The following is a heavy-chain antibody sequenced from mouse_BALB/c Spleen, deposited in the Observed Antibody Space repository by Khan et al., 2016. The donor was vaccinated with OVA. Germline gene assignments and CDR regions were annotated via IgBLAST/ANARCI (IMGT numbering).Heavy chain of an antibody. J-gene: IGHJ4*01. V-gene: IGHV9-3-1*01. CDR2: IYTYTGEP. D-gene: IGHD3-3*01. Sequence: QIQLVQSGPDLKKPGETVKISCKASGYTFTNYGINWVKQAPGKGLKWMGWIYTYTGEPTYADDFKGRVALSLETSASTAYLQINNLKNEDTATXFCARGGRRAMDYWGQGTSVTVSS. CDR1: GYTFTNYG. CDR3: ARGGRRAMDY.